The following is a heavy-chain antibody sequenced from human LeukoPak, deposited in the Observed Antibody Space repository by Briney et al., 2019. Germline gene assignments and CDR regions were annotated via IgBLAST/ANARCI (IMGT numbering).Heavy chain of an antibody. J-gene: IGHJ4*02. V-gene: IGHV4-59*08. D-gene: IGHD4-17*01. CDR3: ARGTVTTEYFDY. CDR2: IYYSGGT. Sequence: SETLSLTRSVSGASISTYYWSWIRQPPGKGLEWIGYIYYSGGTNYNPSLKSRVTISVDTSKNQFSLKLSSVTAADTAVYYCARGTVTTEYFDYWGQGTLVTVSS. CDR1: GASISTYY.